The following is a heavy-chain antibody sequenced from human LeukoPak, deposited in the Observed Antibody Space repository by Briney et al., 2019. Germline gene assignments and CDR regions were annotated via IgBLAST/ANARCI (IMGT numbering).Heavy chain of an antibody. D-gene: IGHD1-26*01. J-gene: IGHJ4*02. V-gene: IGHV3-9*01. CDR2: IIWNSGSI. CDR1: GFTFDNYA. CDR3: ARVTGGSYFFH. Sequence: PGGSLRLSCAASGFTFDNYAMHWVRQAPGKGLEWVSGIIWNSGSIGYADSVKGRFTISRDNAKNSLYLQMNSLRAEDTAVYYCARVTGGSYFFHWGQGTLVTASS.